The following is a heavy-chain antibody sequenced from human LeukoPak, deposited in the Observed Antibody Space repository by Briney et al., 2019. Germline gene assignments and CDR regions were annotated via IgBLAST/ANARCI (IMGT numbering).Heavy chain of an antibody. Sequence: GGSLRLSCAASGFTFSSYAMSWVRQAPGKGLEWVSAISGSGGSTYYADSVKGRFTISRDNSKNTLYLQMNSLRAEDTAVYYCAKPIPGYCSSTSCSYYYCYGMDVWGQGTTVTVSS. J-gene: IGHJ6*02. V-gene: IGHV3-23*01. CDR3: AKPIPGYCSSTSCSYYYCYGMDV. CDR2: ISGSGGST. D-gene: IGHD2-2*01. CDR1: GFTFSSYA.